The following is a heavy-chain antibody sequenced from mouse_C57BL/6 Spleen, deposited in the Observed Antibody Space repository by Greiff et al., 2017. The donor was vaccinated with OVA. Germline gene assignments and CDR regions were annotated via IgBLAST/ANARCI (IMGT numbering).Heavy chain of an antibody. CDR1: GFSLTSYG. CDR3: ARHSGSSHWYFDV. Sequence: QVQLQQSGPGLVAPSQSLSITCTVSGFSLTSYGVHWVRQPPGKGLEWLVVIWSDGSTTYNSALKSRLSISKDNSKSQVFLKMNSLQTDDTAMYYCARHSGSSHWYFDVWGTGTTVTVSS. CDR2: IWSDGST. V-gene: IGHV2-6-1*01. J-gene: IGHJ1*03. D-gene: IGHD1-1*01.